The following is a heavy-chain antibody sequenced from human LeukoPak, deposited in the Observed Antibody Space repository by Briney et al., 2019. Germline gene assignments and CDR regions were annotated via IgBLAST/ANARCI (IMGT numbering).Heavy chain of an antibody. CDR1: GYTFTSYG. D-gene: IGHD3-3*01. V-gene: IGHV1-18*01. CDR3: ARDLSEGTPYYDFWSGYHYGHNWFDP. CDR2: ISAYNGNT. J-gene: IGHJ5*02. Sequence: ASVKVSCKASGYTFTSYGISWVRQAPGQGLEWMGWISAYNGNTNYAQKLQGRVTMTTDTSTSTAYMELRSLRSDDTAVYYCARDLSEGTPYYDFWSGYHYGHNWFDPWGQGTLVTVSS.